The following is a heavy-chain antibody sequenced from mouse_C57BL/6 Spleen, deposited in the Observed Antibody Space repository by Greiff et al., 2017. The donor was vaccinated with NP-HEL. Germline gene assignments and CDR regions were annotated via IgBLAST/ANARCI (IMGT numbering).Heavy chain of an antibody. CDR3: ARCTITTDYCDY. J-gene: IGHJ2*01. Sequence: VQLQQSGPELVKPGASVKISCKASGYAFSSSWMNWVKQRPGKGLEWIGRIYPGDGDTNYNGKFKGKATLTADKSSSTAYMQLSSLTSDDSAIYFCARCTITTDYCDYWGQGTTLTVSS. CDR1: GYAFSSSW. V-gene: IGHV1-82*01. D-gene: IGHD1-1*01. CDR2: IYPGDGDT.